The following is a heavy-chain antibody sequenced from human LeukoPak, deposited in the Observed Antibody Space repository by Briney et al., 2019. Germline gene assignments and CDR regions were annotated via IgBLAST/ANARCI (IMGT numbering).Heavy chain of an antibody. Sequence: PSETLSLTCTVSGGSISSYYWSWIRQPPGKGLEWIGYIYYSGSTNYNPSLKSRVTISVDTSKNQFSLKLSSVAAADTAVYYCARGDYYGSRINWFDPWGQGTLVTVSS. CDR3: ARGDYYGSRINWFDP. V-gene: IGHV4-59*01. CDR2: IYYSGST. CDR1: GGSISSYY. D-gene: IGHD3-10*01. J-gene: IGHJ5*02.